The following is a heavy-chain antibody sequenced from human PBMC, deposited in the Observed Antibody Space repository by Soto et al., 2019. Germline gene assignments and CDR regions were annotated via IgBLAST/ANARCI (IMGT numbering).Heavy chain of an antibody. CDR2: INPDGSEK. Sequence: GGSLIISCAASGFTFSIFWMDWVRQAPGKGLEWVANINPDGSEKHYVDSVKGRFTISRENAKNSLYLQMSSLTAEDSALYYCSRSLDSWGQGTRVTVSS. CDR3: SRSLDS. J-gene: IGHJ4*02. CDR1: GFTFSIFW. V-gene: IGHV3-7*01.